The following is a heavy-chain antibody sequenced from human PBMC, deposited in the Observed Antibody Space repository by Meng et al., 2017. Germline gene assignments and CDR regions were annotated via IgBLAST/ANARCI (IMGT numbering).Heavy chain of an antibody. V-gene: IGHV4-4*02. J-gene: IGHJ4*02. D-gene: IGHD1-26*01. CDR3: ARWGYSGSYYGRQGLDY. CDR2: INHSGST. Sequence: SETLSLTCAVSGGSISSSNWWSWVRQPPGKGLEWIGEINHSGSTNYNPSLKSRVTISVDTSKNQFSLKLSSVTAADTAVYYCARWGYSGSYYGRQGLDYWGQGTLVTVSS. CDR1: GGSISSSNW.